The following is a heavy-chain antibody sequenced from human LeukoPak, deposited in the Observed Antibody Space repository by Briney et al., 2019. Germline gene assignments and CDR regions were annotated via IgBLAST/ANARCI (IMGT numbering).Heavy chain of an antibody. V-gene: IGHV4-59*11. D-gene: IGHD3-3*01. Sequence: SETLSLTCTVSGGSISSHYWSWIRQPPGKGLEWIGYIYYSGSTNYNPSLKSRVTISVDTSKNQFSLKLSSVTAADTAVYYCASLGKDFWSGYYRPHYYYYYMDVWGKGTTVTVSS. CDR1: GGSISSHY. J-gene: IGHJ6*03. CDR2: IYYSGST. CDR3: ASLGKDFWSGYYRPHYYYYYMDV.